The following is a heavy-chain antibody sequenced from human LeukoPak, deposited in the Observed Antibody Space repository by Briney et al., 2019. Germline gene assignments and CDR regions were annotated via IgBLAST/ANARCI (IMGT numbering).Heavy chain of an antibody. J-gene: IGHJ4*02. CDR2: IIPIFGTA. D-gene: IGHD3-3*01. V-gene: IGHV1-69*13. Sequence: SVKVSCKASGGTFSSYAISWVRQAPGQGLEWMGGIIPIFGTANYAQKFQGRVTITADESTSTAYMELSSLRFEDTAVHYCARGRFLEWLLYHPTFDYWGQGTLVTVSS. CDR1: GGTFSSYA. CDR3: ARGRFLEWLLYHPTFDY.